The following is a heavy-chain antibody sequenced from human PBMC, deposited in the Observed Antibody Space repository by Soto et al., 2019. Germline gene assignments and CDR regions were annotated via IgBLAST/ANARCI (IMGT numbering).Heavy chain of an antibody. J-gene: IGHJ4*02. Sequence: ASRPTLVNPTQTLTLTCTFSGFSLSTSEVGVGWIRQPPGKALEWLAIIRWNDDKRYSPSLKSGLTITKDTSKNQVVLTVPNMDPVDTATFFCARFETYSILYSGPAPLVSV. D-gene: IGHD1-26*01. CDR2: IRWNDDK. CDR1: GFSLSTSEVG. V-gene: IGHV2-5*01. CDR3: ARFETYSILY.